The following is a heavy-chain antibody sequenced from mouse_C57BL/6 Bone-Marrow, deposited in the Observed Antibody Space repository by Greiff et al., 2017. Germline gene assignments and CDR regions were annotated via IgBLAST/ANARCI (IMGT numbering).Heavy chain of an antibody. J-gene: IGHJ4*01. CDR1: GFSLTSYG. D-gene: IGHD1-1*01. Sequence: VKLMESGPGLVQPSQSLSITCTVSGFSLTSYGVHWVRQSPGKGLEWLGVIWSGGSTDYNAAFISRLSISKDNSKSQVFFKMNSLQADDTAIYYCARNPYYYGPYYAMDYWGQGTSVTVSS. V-gene: IGHV2-2*01. CDR3: ARNPYYYGPYYAMDY. CDR2: IWSGGST.